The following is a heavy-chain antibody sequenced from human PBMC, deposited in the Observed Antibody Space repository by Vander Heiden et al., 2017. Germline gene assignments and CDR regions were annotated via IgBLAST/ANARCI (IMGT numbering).Heavy chain of an antibody. Sequence: EVQLVESGGGLVQPGGSLRLSCAATGFTFSSYWMHWVRRAPGKGLGWVSRINSDGSSTSYADSVKGRFTISRDNAKNTLYLQMNSLRAEDTAVYYCARGSRRDGYNWCDYWGQGTLVTVSS. J-gene: IGHJ4*02. CDR3: ARGSRRDGYNWCDY. V-gene: IGHV3-74*01. CDR1: GFTFSSYW. D-gene: IGHD5-12*01. CDR2: INSDGSST.